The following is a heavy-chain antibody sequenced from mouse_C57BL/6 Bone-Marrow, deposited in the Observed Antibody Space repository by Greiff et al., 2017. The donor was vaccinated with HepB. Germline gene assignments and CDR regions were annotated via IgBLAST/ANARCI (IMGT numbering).Heavy chain of an antibody. V-gene: IGHV1-15*01. D-gene: IGHD2-13*01. J-gene: IGHJ3*01. Sequence: VQRVESGAELVRPGASVTLSCKASGYTFTDYEMHWVKQTPVHGLEWIGAIDPETGGTAYNQKFKGKAILTADKSSSTAYMELRSLTSEDSAVYYCTRGGDYWGQGTLVTVSA. CDR3: TRGGDY. CDR1: GYTFTDYE. CDR2: IDPETGGT.